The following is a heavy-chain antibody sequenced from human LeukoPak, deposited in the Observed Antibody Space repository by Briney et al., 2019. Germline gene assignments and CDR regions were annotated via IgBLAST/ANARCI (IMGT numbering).Heavy chain of an antibody. CDR2: ISGSGGST. J-gene: IGHJ6*02. V-gene: IGHV3-23*01. D-gene: IGHD3-22*01. Sequence: GGSLRLSCAASGFTFSSYAMSWVRQAPGKGLEWVSAISGSGGSTYYADSVKGRFTISRDNAKNSLYLQMNSLRAEDTAVYYCARDPTMIVVVTTYGMDVWGQGTTVTVSS. CDR1: GFTFSSYA. CDR3: ARDPTMIVVVTTYGMDV.